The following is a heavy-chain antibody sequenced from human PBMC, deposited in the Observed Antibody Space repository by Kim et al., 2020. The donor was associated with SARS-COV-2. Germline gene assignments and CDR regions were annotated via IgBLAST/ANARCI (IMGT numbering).Heavy chain of an antibody. D-gene: IGHD3-10*01. CDR1: GFTFDDYA. Sequence: GGSLRLSCAASGFTFDDYAMHWVRQAPGKGLEWVSGISWNSGSIGYADSVKGRFTISRDNAKNSLYLQMNSLRAEDTALYYCAKDVGSFGFGVLYGMDVWGQGTTVTVSS. V-gene: IGHV3-9*01. CDR3: AKDVGSFGFGVLYGMDV. J-gene: IGHJ6*02. CDR2: ISWNSGSI.